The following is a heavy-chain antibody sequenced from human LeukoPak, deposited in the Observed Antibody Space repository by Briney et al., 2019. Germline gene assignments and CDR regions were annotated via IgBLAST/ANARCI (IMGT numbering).Heavy chain of an antibody. V-gene: IGHV3-30-3*01. CDR1: GFAFSSYA. D-gene: IGHD5-12*01. J-gene: IGHJ6*02. CDR2: VSYDGGSK. Sequence: GGSLRLSCAASGFAFSSYAMHWVRQGPGKGLEWVALVSYDGGSKYYADSVKGRFTISRDNSKNTLYLQMNSLRAEDTAVYYCAKEAYSGYVVPSGMDVWGQGTTVTVSS. CDR3: AKEAYSGYVVPSGMDV.